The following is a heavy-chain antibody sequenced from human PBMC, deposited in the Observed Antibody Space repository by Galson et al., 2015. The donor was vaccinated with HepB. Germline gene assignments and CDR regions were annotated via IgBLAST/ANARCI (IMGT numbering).Heavy chain of an antibody. J-gene: IGHJ4*02. V-gene: IGHV3-30*04. D-gene: IGHD1-26*01. CDR3: ARVGELLIDY. CDR1: GFTFNSYA. CDR2: ISYDGSSK. Sequence: SLRLSCAASGFTFNSYAMHWVRQAPGKGLEWVAVISYDGSSKYYADAVKGRFTISRDNSKKTLYLQMNSLRAEDTAVYYCARVGELLIDYWGQGTLVTVSS.